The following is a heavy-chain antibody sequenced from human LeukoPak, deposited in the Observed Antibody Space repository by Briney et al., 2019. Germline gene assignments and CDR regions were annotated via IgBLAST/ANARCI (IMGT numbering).Heavy chain of an antibody. J-gene: IGHJ6*02. V-gene: IGHV1-69*04. Sequence: GASVKVSCKASGGTFSSYAISWVRQAPGQGLEWMGRIIPILGIANYAQKFQGRVTITADKSTSTAYMELSSLRSEDTAVYYCATITTVTGRGWSDVWGQGTTVTVSS. CDR3: ATITTVTGRGWSDV. CDR2: IIPILGIA. D-gene: IGHD4-17*01. CDR1: GGTFSSYA.